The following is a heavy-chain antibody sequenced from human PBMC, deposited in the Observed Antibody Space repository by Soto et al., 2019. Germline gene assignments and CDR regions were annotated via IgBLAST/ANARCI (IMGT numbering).Heavy chain of an antibody. J-gene: IGHJ4*02. CDR3: AGTYYDFWSGYYGPFDY. D-gene: IGHD3-3*01. CDR2: ISYDGSNK. V-gene: IGHV3-30-3*01. Sequence: GGPLRLSCAASGFTFSSYAMHWVRQAPGKGLEWVAVISYDGSNKYYADSVKGRFTISRDNSKNTLYLQMNSLRAEDTAVYYCAGTYYDFWSGYYGPFDYWGQGALVTVSS. CDR1: GFTFSSYA.